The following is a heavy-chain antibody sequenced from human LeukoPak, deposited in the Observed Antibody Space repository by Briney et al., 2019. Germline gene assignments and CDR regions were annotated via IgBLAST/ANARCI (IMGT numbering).Heavy chain of an antibody. Sequence: ASVKVSCKISGPILTPFSIHWVRQAPGEGLEWMGVFNPEDGAPDYAQKFQGRLIMTEDRSTKTNYMQLNNLRSEDTAVYFCAAPALCAACGFDIWGRGTVVTVSS. J-gene: IGHJ3*02. D-gene: IGHD1-14*01. V-gene: IGHV1-24*01. CDR2: FNPEDGAP. CDR1: GPILTPFS. CDR3: AAPALCAACGFDI.